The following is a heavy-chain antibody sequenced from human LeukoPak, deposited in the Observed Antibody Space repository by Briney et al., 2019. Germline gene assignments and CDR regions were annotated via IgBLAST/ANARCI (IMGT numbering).Heavy chain of an antibody. V-gene: IGHV6-1*01. CDR1: GDSVSSNSAA. J-gene: IGHJ5*02. D-gene: IGHD5-18*01. Sequence: SQTLSLTCAISGDSVSSNSAAWNWIRQSPSRGLEWLGRTYYRSKWYNDYAVSVKSRITINPDTSKNQFSLQLNSVTPEDTAVHYCARDGPVRPYSYGWKVWFDPWGQGTLVTVSS. CDR2: TYYRSKWYN. CDR3: ARDGPVRPYSYGWKVWFDP.